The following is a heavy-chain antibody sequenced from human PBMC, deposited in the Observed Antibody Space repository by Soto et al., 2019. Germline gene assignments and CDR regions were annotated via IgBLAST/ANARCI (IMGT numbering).Heavy chain of an antibody. CDR1: GYDFLNFN. CDR2: INPSGGYT. Sequence: QMQMLQSGAEVRKPGASVKVSCKTSGYDFLNFNIHWVRQAPGQGLEWMAVINPSGGYTRHAQKVQGRFTLTRYTSSTTVYMDLSGLSSEDTAVYYCTRADSGVVILPDVRPLFDLWGQGTLVVVSS. CDR3: TRADSGVVILPDVRPLFDL. D-gene: IGHD3-10*01. J-gene: IGHJ4*02. V-gene: IGHV1-46*01.